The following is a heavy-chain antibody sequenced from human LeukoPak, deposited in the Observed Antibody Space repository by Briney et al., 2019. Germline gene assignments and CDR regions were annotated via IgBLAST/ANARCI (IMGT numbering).Heavy chain of an antibody. V-gene: IGHV4-39*07. CDR3: ARARRWLVTGSWFDP. CDR1: GGSISSSSYY. J-gene: IGHJ5*02. CDR2: IYYSGST. Sequence: PSETLSLTCTVSGGSISSSSYYWGWIRQPPGKGLEWIGSIYYSGSTYYNPSLKSRVTIPVDPSKNQFSLKLSSVTAADTAVYYCARARRWLVTGSWFDPWGQGTLVTVSS. D-gene: IGHD6-19*01.